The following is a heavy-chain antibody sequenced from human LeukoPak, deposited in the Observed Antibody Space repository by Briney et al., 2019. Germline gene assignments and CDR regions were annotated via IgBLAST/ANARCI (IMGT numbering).Heavy chain of an antibody. CDR1: GYSLTTYW. D-gene: IGHD5-24*01. J-gene: IGHJ4*02. V-gene: IGHV5-51*01. Sequence: GESLKISCKASGYSLTTYWIAWVRQMPGKGLEWMGIIYPGDSDTRYSPSFQGQVTISADKSTSTVYLQWSSLKASDTAIYYCARHVRMATVRNFDYWGQGTLVTVSS. CDR2: IYPGDSDT. CDR3: ARHVRMATVRNFDY.